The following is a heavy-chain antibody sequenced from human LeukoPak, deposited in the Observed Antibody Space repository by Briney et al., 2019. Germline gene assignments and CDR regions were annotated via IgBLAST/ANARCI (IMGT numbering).Heavy chain of an antibody. J-gene: IGHJ5*02. V-gene: IGHV3-21*06. Sequence: GGSLRLSCAASGFIFSAYTMNWVRQAPGKGLEWVSAVSSNSAYIYYADSLRGRFTISRDNAKSLLYLQINSLRADDTAVYYCAREGGRRRASNFDWFDPWGQGTLVTVSS. CDR1: GFIFSAYT. D-gene: IGHD3-16*01. CDR2: VSSNSAYI. CDR3: AREGGRRRASNFDWFDP.